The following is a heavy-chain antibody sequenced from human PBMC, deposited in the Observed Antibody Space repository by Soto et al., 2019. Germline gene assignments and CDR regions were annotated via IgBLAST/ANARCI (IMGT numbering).Heavy chain of an antibody. CDR1: GFTFSSYA. Sequence: GGSLRLSCAASGFTFSSYAMSWVRQAPGKGLEWVSAISGSGGSTYYADSVKGRFTISRDNSKNTLYLQMNSLRAEDTAVYYCAKSSGKDTAMVTSLNYWGQGTLVTVSS. D-gene: IGHD5-18*01. V-gene: IGHV3-23*01. J-gene: IGHJ4*02. CDR3: AKSSGKDTAMVTSLNY. CDR2: ISGSGGST.